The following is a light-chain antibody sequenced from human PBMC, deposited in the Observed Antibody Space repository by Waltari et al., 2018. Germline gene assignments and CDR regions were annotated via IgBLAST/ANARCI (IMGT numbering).Light chain of an antibody. Sequence: QSALTQPASVSGTPGQSITISCTGTSSDVGGYNYFSWYQQHPGIAPKLLIYDVTYRPSGVSNRFSGSKSGNTASLTISGLQAEDEADYYCSSYTSTRTLVFGGGTKLTVL. CDR1: SSDVGGYNY. V-gene: IGLV2-14*03. CDR3: SSYTSTRTLV. J-gene: IGLJ2*01. CDR2: DVT.